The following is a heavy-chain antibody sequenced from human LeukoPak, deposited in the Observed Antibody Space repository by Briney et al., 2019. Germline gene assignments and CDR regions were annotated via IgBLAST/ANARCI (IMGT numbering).Heavy chain of an antibody. D-gene: IGHD3-22*01. J-gene: IGHJ4*02. CDR2: IYTSGST. V-gene: IGHV4-38-2*02. CDR3: ASEYYYDTSGYYSLAS. CDR1: GYSISSGYY. Sequence: SETLSLTCSVSGYSISSGYYWGWIRQPPGKALEWIGRIYTSGSTNYNPSLKSRVTMSVDTSKNQFSLKLRSVTAADTAVYYCASEYYYDTSGYYSLASWGQGHLVTVSS.